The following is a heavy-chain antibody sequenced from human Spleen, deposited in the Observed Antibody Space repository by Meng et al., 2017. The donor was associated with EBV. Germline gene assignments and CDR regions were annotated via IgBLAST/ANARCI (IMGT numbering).Heavy chain of an antibody. CDR2: VHYTGST. CDR3: ARTESLAVAGSLGY. V-gene: IGHV4-38-2*01. CDR1: GDSISSFSY. J-gene: IGHJ4*02. D-gene: IGHD6-19*01. Sequence: EPGHGQGKLSETLSLTCPVSGDSISSFSYWGWIRQPPGRGLEWIGSVHYTGSTYYSPSLKSRVTVSVDTSKNQFSLRLSSVTAADTAVYFCARTESLAVAGSLGYWGQGTLVTVSS.